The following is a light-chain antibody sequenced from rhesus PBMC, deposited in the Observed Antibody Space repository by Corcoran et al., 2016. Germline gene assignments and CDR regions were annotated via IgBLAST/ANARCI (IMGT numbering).Light chain of an antibody. Sequence: DIQMTQSPSSLSASVGDTVTITCRASQDISSSLNWFQQRPGKAPKLLIYTASSLEYGGPSRFSGSGSGTDLTLPISSLPPEDFPVYSCLQPNSYPFTFGPGTKLDIK. CDR1: QDISSS. V-gene: IGKV1-28*03. CDR3: LQPNSYPFT. J-gene: IGKJ3*01. CDR2: TAS.